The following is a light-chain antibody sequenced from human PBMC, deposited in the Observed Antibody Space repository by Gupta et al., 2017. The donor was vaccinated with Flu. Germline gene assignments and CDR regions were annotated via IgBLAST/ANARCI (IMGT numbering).Light chain of an antibody. CDR2: DNT. V-gene: IGLV1-40*01. J-gene: IGLJ2*01. CDR1: DSNIGTGYN. Sequence: QSVLTHPPSTSGAPGQMVTISCTGSDSNIGTGYNVHWYQLLPGTAPKLLIYDNTNRPSGVPDRFSGSKSGTSASLAITGLQAEDEADYYCQSYDSSLSGVVFGGGTKLTVL. CDR3: QSYDSSLSGVV.